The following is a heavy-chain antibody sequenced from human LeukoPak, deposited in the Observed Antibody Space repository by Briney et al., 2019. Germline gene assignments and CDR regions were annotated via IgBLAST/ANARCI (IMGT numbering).Heavy chain of an antibody. CDR3: ARDLVAGTIDY. Sequence: PGGSLRLSCTVSGFTFSSYWMHWVRQAPGMGLVWVSRINTDGSTTSYADSVKGRFTISRDNSKNTLYLQMNSLRAEDTAVYYCARDLVAGTIDYWGQGTLVTVSS. V-gene: IGHV3-74*01. CDR2: INTDGSTT. J-gene: IGHJ4*02. CDR1: GFTFSSYW. D-gene: IGHD6-19*01.